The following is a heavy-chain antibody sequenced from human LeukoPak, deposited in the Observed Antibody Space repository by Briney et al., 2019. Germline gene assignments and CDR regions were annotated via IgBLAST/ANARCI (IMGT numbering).Heavy chain of an antibody. V-gene: IGHV4-59*01. CDR3: ARGDHYGGKDY. CDR2: IYYSGST. J-gene: IGHJ4*02. CDR1: GGSISSYY. Sequence: PSETLSLTCTVSGGSISSYYWSWIRQPPGKGLEWIGYIYYSGSTNYSPSLKSRVTISVDTSKNQFSLKLSSVTAADTAVYYCARGDHYGGKDYWGQGTLVTVSS. D-gene: IGHD4-23*01.